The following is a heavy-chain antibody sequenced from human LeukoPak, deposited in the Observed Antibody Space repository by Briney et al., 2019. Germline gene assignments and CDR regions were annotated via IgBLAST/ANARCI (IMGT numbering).Heavy chain of an antibody. CDR2: IYYSGST. D-gene: IGHD1-1*01. Sequence: KASETPSLTCTVSGGSISSYYWSWIRQPPGKGLEWIGYIYYSGSTNYNHSLKSRVTISVDTSKNQFSLKLSSVTAADTAVYYCARSIEYNWNDVPYFDYWGQGTLVTVSS. J-gene: IGHJ4*02. CDR1: GGSISSYY. V-gene: IGHV4-59*01. CDR3: ARSIEYNWNDVPYFDY.